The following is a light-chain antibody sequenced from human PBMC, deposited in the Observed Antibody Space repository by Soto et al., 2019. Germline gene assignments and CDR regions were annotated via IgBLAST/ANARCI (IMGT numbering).Light chain of an antibody. CDR2: DVS. J-gene: IGLJ2*01. CDR3: SSYTSTNTLVI. V-gene: IGLV2-14*03. Sequence: QSVLTQPASVSGSPGQSITISCTGTTSDVGASNFVSWYQHHPGKAPKLMVYDVSNRPSGVSARFSGSKSGNTASLTISGLQAEDEADYYCSSYTSTNTLVIFGGGTKVTVL. CDR1: TSDVGASNF.